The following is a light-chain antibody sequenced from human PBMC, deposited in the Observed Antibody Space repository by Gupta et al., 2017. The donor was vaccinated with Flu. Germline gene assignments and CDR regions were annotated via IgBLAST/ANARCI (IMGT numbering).Light chain of an antibody. V-gene: IGKV6-21*01. Sequence: ESVLTQSPDFQSVTPKERVTITCRASQNIGGALPWYQQKPDQSPKVLIKYASQYFSGIPSRFSGSGSGTDFTLTINGLESEDAATYYCHQCSDLPWTFGHGTKVEIK. CDR3: HQCSDLPWT. J-gene: IGKJ1*01. CDR1: QNIGGA. CDR2: YAS.